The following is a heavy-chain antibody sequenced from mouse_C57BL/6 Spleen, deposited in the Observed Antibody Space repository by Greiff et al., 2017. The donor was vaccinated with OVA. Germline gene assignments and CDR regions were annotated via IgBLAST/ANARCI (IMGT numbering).Heavy chain of an antibody. CDR2: IYPGDGDT. CDR1: GYAFSSSW. J-gene: IGHJ4*01. CDR3: ARGWGYGSSYAMDY. V-gene: IGHV1-82*01. Sequence: QVQLQQSGPELVKPGASVKISCKASGYAFSSSWMNWVKQRPGKGLEWIGRIYPGDGDTNYNGKFKGKATLTADKSSSTAYVQLSSLTSEDSAVYFCARGWGYGSSYAMDYWGQGTSVTVSS. D-gene: IGHD1-1*01.